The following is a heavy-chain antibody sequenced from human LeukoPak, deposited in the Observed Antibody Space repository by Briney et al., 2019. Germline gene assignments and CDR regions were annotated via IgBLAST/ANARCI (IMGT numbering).Heavy chain of an antibody. D-gene: IGHD2-15*01. V-gene: IGHV4-59*08. J-gene: IGHJ4*02. CDR2: IFYSGST. CDR3: ARLVVVAATVFFDY. Sequence: SETLSLTCTVSGGSISNYYWSWIRQPPGRGLEWIGYIFYSGSTNYNPSLKSRVTISVDTSKNQFSLKLSSVTAADTAVYYCARLVVVAATVFFDYWGQGTLVTVSS. CDR1: GGSISNYY.